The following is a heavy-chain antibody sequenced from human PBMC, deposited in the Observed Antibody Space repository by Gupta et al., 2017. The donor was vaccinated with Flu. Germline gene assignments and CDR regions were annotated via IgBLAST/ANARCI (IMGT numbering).Heavy chain of an antibody. J-gene: IGHJ4*02. CDR1: FSSYS. V-gene: IGHV3-21*01. CDR2: ISSSSSYI. CDR3: ARDGRAGAHPTDD. Sequence: FSSYSMNWVRQAPGKGLEWVSSISSSSSYIYYADAVKGRFTISRDNAKNSLYLQMKSLRAEDTAVYYCARDGRAGAHPTDDWGQGTLVTVSS.